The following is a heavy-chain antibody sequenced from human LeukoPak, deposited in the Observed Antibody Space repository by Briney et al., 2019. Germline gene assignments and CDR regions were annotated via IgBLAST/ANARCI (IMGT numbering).Heavy chain of an antibody. CDR1: GFTFSNYW. CDR3: AREYNGGPDY. CDR2: IETDGTTI. Sequence: GGSLRLSCAASGFTFSNYWMHWVRQTPGKGLVWVANIETDGTTIHYADSVKGRFTISRDNAENTVYLQMNSLRAEDTGVYHCAREYNGGPDYWGQGTLVTVSS. V-gene: IGHV3-74*01. D-gene: IGHD5-12*01. J-gene: IGHJ4*02.